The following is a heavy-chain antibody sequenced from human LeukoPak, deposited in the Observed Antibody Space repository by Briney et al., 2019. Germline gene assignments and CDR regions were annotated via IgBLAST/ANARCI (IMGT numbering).Heavy chain of an antibody. V-gene: IGHV3-48*01. CDR1: GFTLSSYS. D-gene: IGHD6-6*01. J-gene: IGHJ1*01. CDR3: ARGTYSSSKYFQH. CDR2: ISSSSSTI. Sequence: GGSLRLSCAASGFTLSSYSMNWVRQAPGKGLEWVSYISSSSSTIYYADSVKGRFTISRDNAKNSLYLQMNSLRAEDTAVYYCARGTYSSSKYFQHWGQGTLVTVSS.